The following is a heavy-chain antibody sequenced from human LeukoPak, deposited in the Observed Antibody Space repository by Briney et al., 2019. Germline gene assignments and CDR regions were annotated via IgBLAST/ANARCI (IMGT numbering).Heavy chain of an antibody. CDR2: IYYSGST. CDR1: GGSISSYH. J-gene: IGHJ3*02. D-gene: IGHD3-3*02. Sequence: PSETLSLTCTVSGGSISSYHWSWIRQPPGKGLEWIGYIYYSGSTNYNPSLKSRVTISVDTSKNQFSLKLSSVTAADTAVYYCARDLAYDAFDIWGQGTMVTVSS. CDR3: ARDLAYDAFDI. V-gene: IGHV4-59*01.